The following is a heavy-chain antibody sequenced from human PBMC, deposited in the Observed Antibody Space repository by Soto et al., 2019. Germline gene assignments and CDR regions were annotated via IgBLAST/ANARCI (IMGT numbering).Heavy chain of an antibody. CDR3: ATPFPSYSKMATMPLVSRNGMDV. V-gene: IGHV3-53*01. CDR2: IYSGGST. D-gene: IGHD5-12*01. J-gene: IGHJ6*02. CDR1: GFTVSSNY. Sequence: GGSLRLSYAASGFTVSSNYMSWVRQAPGKGLEWVSVIYSGGSTYYADSVKGRFTISRDNSKNTLYLQMNSLRAEDTAVYYCATPFPSYSKMATMPLVSRNGMDVWGQGTTVTVSS.